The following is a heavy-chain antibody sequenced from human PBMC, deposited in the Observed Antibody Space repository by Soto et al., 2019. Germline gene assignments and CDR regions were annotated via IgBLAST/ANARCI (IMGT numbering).Heavy chain of an antibody. CDR1: GFTFSSYG. Sequence: QVQLVESGGGVVQPGRSLRLSCAASGFTFSSYGMHWVRQAPGKGLEWVAVISYDGSNKYYADSVKGRFTISRDNSKNTLYLQMNSLRAEDTGVYYCAKDRGFGELYYYMDVWGKGTTVTVSS. J-gene: IGHJ6*03. CDR2: ISYDGSNK. V-gene: IGHV3-30*18. D-gene: IGHD3-10*01. CDR3: AKDRGFGELYYYMDV.